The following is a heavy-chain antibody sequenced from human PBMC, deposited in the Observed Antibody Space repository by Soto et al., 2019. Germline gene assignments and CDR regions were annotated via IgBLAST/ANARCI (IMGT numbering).Heavy chain of an antibody. V-gene: IGHV3-30-3*01. CDR2: ISYDGSNK. D-gene: IGHD3-16*01. Sequence: QVQLVESGGGVVQPGRSLRLSCAASGFTFSSYAMHWVRQAPGKGLEWVAGISYDGSNKYYAASVKGRFTISRDNSKNTLYLQMNSLRAEDTAVYYCARARGAWGKAFDIWGQGTMVTVSS. CDR1: GFTFSSYA. CDR3: ARARGAWGKAFDI. J-gene: IGHJ3*02.